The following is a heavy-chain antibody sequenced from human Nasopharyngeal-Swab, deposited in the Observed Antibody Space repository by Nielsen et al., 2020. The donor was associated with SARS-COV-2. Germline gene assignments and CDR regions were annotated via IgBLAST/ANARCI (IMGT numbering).Heavy chain of an antibody. CDR2: IWYDGSNK. J-gene: IGHJ4*02. Sequence: VRQMPGKGLEWVAVIWYDGSNKYYADSVKGRFTISRDNSKNTLYLQMNSLRAEDTAVYYCARDKRGKAAAGPSSFDYWGQGTLVTVSS. V-gene: IGHV3-33*01. D-gene: IGHD6-13*01. CDR3: ARDKRGKAAAGPSSFDY.